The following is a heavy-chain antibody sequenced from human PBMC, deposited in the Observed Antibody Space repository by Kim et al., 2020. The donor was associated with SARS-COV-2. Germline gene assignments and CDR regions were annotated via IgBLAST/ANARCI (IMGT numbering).Heavy chain of an antibody. CDR3: ARRGPSSGYFDY. J-gene: IGHJ4*02. D-gene: IGHD3-22*01. V-gene: IGHV4-30-2*05. Sequence: NPSLKSRVTISVDTSKNQCSLKLSSVTAADTAVYYCARRGPSSGYFDYWGQGTLVTVSS.